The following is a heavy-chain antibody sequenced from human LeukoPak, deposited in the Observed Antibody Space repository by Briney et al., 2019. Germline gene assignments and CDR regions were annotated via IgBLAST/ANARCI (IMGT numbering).Heavy chain of an antibody. CDR1: GFTFSSYS. CDR3: ASFFWWLGFWSGYYGKERPYYYYGMDV. CDR2: ISSSSSYI. Sequence: GGSLRLSCAASGFTFSSYSMNWVRQAPGKGLEWVSSISSSSSYIYYADSVKGRFTISRDNAKNSLYLQMNSLRAEDTAVYYCASFFWWLGFWSGYYGKERPYYYYGMDVLGQGATVTGSS. J-gene: IGHJ6*02. V-gene: IGHV3-21*01. D-gene: IGHD3-3*01.